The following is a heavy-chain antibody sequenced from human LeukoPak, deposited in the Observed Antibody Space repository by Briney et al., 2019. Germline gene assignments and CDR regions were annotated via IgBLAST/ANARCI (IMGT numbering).Heavy chain of an antibody. CDR1: GLTFSNYG. CDR2: ISSDGTTK. D-gene: IGHD6-19*01. Sequence: GGSLRLSCVASGLTFSNYGIHWVRQAPGKGLERVAVISSDGTTKYYADSVKGRFTISRDNSQNTLFLQMNSLRLEDTAVYYCAKGKDSVAGATNDYWGQGTLVTVSS. V-gene: IGHV3-30*18. J-gene: IGHJ4*02. CDR3: AKGKDSVAGATNDY.